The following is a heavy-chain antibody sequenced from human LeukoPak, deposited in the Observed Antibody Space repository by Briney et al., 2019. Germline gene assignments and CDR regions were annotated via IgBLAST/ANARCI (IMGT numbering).Heavy chain of an antibody. D-gene: IGHD6-6*01. CDR1: GGSISSYY. J-gene: IGHJ6*03. CDR2: INHSGST. V-gene: IGHV4-34*01. CDR3: ARLGAYSSSRGYYYYMDV. Sequence: SETLSLTCTVSGGSISSYYWSWIRQPPGKGLEWIGEINHSGSTNYNPSLKSRVTISVDTSKNQFSLKLSSVTAADTAVYYCARLGAYSSSRGYYYYMDVWGKGTTVTVSS.